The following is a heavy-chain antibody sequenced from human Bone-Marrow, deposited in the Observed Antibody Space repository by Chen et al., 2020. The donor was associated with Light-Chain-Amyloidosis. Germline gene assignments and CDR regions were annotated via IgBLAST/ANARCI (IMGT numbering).Heavy chain of an antibody. CDR2: ISGDGGNT. CDR3: AKDKPGVFAN. V-gene: IGHV3-43*02. CDR1: GFIFENYA. D-gene: IGHD2-8*01. J-gene: IGHJ4*02. Sequence: EVQLVESGGGVAQPGESLRLSCVVSGFIFENYAMHWVRQVPGKGLEWLCLISGDGGNTDYADSVKGRFIVSRDKSKNSLYLQMNSLRAEDTAFYYCAKDKPGVFANWGQGTLVTVSS.